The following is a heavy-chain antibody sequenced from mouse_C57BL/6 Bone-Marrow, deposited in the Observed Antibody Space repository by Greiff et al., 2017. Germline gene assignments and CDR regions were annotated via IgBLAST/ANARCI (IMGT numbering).Heavy chain of an antibody. J-gene: IGHJ2*01. CDR3: AKIYFDY. Sequence: QVQLQQPGAELVRPGPSVKLSCKASGYTFTSYWMHWVKQRPGQGLEWIGVIYPSDSYTNYNQKFKGKATLTVDTSSSTAYMQLSSLTSEDSAVYYCAKIYFDYWGQGTTLTVSS. V-gene: IGHV1-59*01. CDR1: GYTFTSYW. CDR2: IYPSDSYT.